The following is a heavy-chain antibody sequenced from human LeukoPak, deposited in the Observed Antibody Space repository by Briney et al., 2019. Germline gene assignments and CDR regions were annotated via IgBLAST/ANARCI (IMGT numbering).Heavy chain of an antibody. Sequence: GGSLRLSCAASGFTFSSYGMSWVRQGPGKGLEWVSVISDSGGSTYYADSVKGRLTISRDNSKNTLYLQMNSLRAEDTAVYYCAKDRGVAVASWYHYWGQGTLVIASS. D-gene: IGHD6-19*01. CDR3: AKDRGVAVASWYHY. CDR1: GFTFSSYG. CDR2: ISDSGGST. V-gene: IGHV3-23*01. J-gene: IGHJ4*02.